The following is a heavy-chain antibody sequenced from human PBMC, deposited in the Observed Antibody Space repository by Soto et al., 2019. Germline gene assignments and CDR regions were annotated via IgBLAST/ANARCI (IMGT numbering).Heavy chain of an antibody. Sequence: GGSLRLSGAASGFTLSGYSMNWVRQAPGKGLEWVSYISSSSSTIYYADSVKGRFTISRDNAKNSLYLQMNSLRDEDTAVYYCARGLYYYDSSGYWGYWGQGT. CDR2: ISSSSSTI. D-gene: IGHD3-22*01. CDR1: GFTLSGYS. J-gene: IGHJ4*02. CDR3: ARGLYYYDSSGYWGY. V-gene: IGHV3-48*02.